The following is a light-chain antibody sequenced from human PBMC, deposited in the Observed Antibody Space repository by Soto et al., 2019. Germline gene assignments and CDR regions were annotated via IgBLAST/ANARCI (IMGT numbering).Light chain of an antibody. CDR2: AAS. V-gene: IGKV1-8*01. J-gene: IGKJ5*01. CDR3: QQYYSYPIT. CDR1: QGISSY. Sequence: AIRMTQSPSSLSASTGDRVTITCRASQGISSYLAWYQQKPGKAPKLLIYAASTLQSGVPSRFSGSGSGTDFTLTISCLQSEDFATYYCQQYYSYPITFGQGTRLXIK.